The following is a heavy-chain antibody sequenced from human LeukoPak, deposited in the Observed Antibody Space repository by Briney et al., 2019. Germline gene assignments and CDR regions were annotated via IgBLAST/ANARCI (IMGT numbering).Heavy chain of an antibody. J-gene: IGHJ5*02. CDR2: IYYSGST. CDR3: ARDRKSSLLWFGDQSPWFDP. D-gene: IGHD3-10*01. V-gene: IGHV4-39*07. CDR1: GGSISSSSYY. Sequence: SETLSLTCTVSGGSISSSSYYWGWIRQPPGTGLEWIGSIYYSGSTYYNPSLKSRVTISVDTSKNQFSLKLSSVTAADAAVYYCARDRKSSLLWFGDQSPWFDPWGQGTLVTVSS.